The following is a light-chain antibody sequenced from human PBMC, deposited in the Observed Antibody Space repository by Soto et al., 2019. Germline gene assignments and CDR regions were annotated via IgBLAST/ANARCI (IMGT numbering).Light chain of an antibody. V-gene: IGKV3-11*01. CDR2: DTS. CDR3: QQRSNWPLFT. J-gene: IGKJ2*01. Sequence: EIVLTQSPATVSLSPGERVTLSCRASQSVSSYLAWYQQKPGQAPRLLIYDTSDRATGVPARFSGSGSGTDFTLTISSLEPEDFAVYYCQQRSNWPLFTFVQGTKLEIK. CDR1: QSVSSY.